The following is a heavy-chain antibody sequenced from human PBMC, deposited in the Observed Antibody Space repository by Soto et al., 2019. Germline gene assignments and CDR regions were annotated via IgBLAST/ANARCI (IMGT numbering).Heavy chain of an antibody. V-gene: IGHV3-30*18. CDR2: ISYDGSDK. D-gene: IGHD2-8*01. CDR3: AEARCMTDSYGMDV. CDR1: GFTFSSYG. J-gene: IGHJ6*02. Sequence: QVQLVESGGGVVQPGRSLRLSCAASGFTFSSYGMHWVRQAPGKGLEWVAVISYDGSDKYNADYVKGRFTISRDNSKNTLYLKMNGLRAGDTAVYYCAEARCMTDSYGMDVWGQGTTVTVSS.